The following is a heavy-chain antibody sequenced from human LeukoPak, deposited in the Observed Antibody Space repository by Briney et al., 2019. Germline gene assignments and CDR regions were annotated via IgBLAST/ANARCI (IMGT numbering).Heavy chain of an antibody. CDR1: GFTFSSYS. CDR2: ISSSSSTI. D-gene: IGHD3-10*01. Sequence: GGSLRLSCAASGFTFSSYSMNWVRQAPGKGLEWVSYISSSSSTIYYADSVKGRFTISRDNSKNTLYLQMNSLRAEDTAVYYCAKVTYGSGTYGAFDYWGQGTLVTVSS. CDR3: AKVTYGSGTYGAFDY. V-gene: IGHV3-48*01. J-gene: IGHJ4*02.